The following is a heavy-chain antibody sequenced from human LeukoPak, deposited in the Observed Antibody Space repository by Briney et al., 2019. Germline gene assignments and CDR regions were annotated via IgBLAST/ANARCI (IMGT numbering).Heavy chain of an antibody. J-gene: IGHJ4*02. CDR1: GGSISSYY. CDR3: AREVDTAMPD. V-gene: IGHV4-59*01. Sequence: SETLSLTCTVSGGSISSYYWSWIRQPPGKGLEWIGYIYYSGSTNYNPSPKSRVTISVDTSKNQFSLKLSSVTAADTAVYYCAREVDTAMPDWGQGTLVTVSS. D-gene: IGHD5-18*01. CDR2: IYYSGST.